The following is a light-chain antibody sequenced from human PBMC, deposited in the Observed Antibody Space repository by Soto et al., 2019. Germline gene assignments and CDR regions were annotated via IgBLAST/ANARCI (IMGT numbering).Light chain of an antibody. CDR3: ATWDDSLTRVM. V-gene: IGLV1-44*01. Sequence: QAVVTQPPSASGTPGQRVTISCSGSSSNLGSNLVNWYQQLPGAAPKLLIYNNDQRPSGVPARFSGSRSGASASLTISGPQSDDEADYYCATWDDSLTRVMFGGGTKLTVL. CDR2: NND. J-gene: IGLJ3*02. CDR1: SSNLGSNL.